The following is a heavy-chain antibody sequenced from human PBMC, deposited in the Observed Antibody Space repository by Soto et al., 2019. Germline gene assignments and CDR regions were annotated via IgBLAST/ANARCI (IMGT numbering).Heavy chain of an antibody. CDR2: IYYSGST. Sequence: QLQLQESGPGLVKPSETLSLTCTVSGGSISSSSYYWGWIRQPPGKGLEWIGSIYYSGSTYYNPSLRSRVTISVDTSQNQFSLKLSSVTAADTAVYYCAGTLPAAMFLDAFDIWGQGTMVTVSS. D-gene: IGHD2-2*01. CDR3: AGTLPAAMFLDAFDI. CDR1: GGSISSSSYY. V-gene: IGHV4-39*01. J-gene: IGHJ3*02.